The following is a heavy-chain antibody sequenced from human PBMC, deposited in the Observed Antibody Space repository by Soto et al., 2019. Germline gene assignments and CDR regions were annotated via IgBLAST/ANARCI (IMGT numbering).Heavy chain of an antibody. CDR3: ARSPYYYDSSGYSDY. CDR1: GSTFSSYT. CDR2: IIPILGIA. D-gene: IGHD3-22*01. J-gene: IGHJ4*02. V-gene: IGHV1-69*02. Sequence: GASVKVSCKASGSTFSSYTISWVRQAPGQGLEWMGRIIPILGIANYAQKFQGRVTITADKSTSTAYMELSSLRSEDAAVYYCARSPYYYDSSGYSDYWGQGTLVTVSS.